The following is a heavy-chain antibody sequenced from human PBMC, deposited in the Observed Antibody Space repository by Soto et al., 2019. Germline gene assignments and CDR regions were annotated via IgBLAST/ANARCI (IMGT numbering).Heavy chain of an antibody. Sequence: QVQLVQSGAEVKEPGASVKLSCQASGYTFMNYAISWVHQAPGQGLEWMAWISPSTGDTDQAQNFQGRVTMTLDTSTNTANLELRTLRSDDSAVYYCVRCYCSVGSCYTCWHFDLWGRGTLVTVSS. CDR2: ISPSTGDT. V-gene: IGHV1-18*01. D-gene: IGHD2-15*01. CDR1: GYTFMNYA. CDR3: VRCYCSVGSCYTCWHFDL. J-gene: IGHJ2*01.